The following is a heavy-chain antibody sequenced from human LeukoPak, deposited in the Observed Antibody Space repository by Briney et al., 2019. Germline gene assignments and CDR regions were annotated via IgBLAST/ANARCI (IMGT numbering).Heavy chain of an antibody. V-gene: IGHV1-18*01. J-gene: IGHJ4*02. CDR1: GYTFTIYG. CDR3: ARSSLAVAGSVFDY. CDR2: ISTYNGNT. D-gene: IGHD6-19*01. Sequence: ASVKVPCKASGYTFTIYGISWVRQAPGQGLEWMGWISTYNGNTHYAQKLQGRVTMTTDTSTSTAYMELRSLRSDDTAVYYCARSSLAVAGSVFDYWGQGPLVTVSS.